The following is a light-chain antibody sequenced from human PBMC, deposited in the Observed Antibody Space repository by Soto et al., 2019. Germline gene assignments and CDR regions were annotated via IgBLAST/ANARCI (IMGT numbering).Light chain of an antibody. CDR1: QGISSY. V-gene: IGKV1-9*01. CDR2: AAS. CDR3: QKLNSYPPF. Sequence: DIQLTQSPSFLSASVGDRVTITCRASQGISSYLAWYQQKPGKAPKLLIYAASTLQSGVPSRFSGSGSGTEFTLTISSLQPEDFANYYCQKLNSYPPFFGPGPKVDIK. J-gene: IGKJ3*01.